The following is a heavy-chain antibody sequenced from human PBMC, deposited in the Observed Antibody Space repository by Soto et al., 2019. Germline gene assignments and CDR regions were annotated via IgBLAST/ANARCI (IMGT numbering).Heavy chain of an antibody. D-gene: IGHD1-26*01. CDR3: ARELGGSYSFDY. CDR1: GFTFSSYA. CDR2: IYSGGST. Sequence: GGSLRLSCAASGFTFSSYAMHWVRQAPGKGLEWVSVIYSGGSTYYADSVKGRFTISRDNSKNTLYLQMNSLRAEDTAVYYCARELGGSYSFDYWGQGTLVTVSS. V-gene: IGHV3-53*01. J-gene: IGHJ4*02.